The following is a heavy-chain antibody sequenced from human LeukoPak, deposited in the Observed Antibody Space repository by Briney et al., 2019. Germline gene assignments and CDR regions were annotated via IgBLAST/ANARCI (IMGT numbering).Heavy chain of an antibody. CDR1: GGSISSYY. V-gene: IGHV4-59*01. CDR3: ARGNPTSYKGFDP. D-gene: IGHD1-14*01. J-gene: IGHJ5*02. Sequence: PSETLSLTCTVSGGSISSYYWSWIRQPPGKGLEWIGYIYYSGSTNYNPSLKSRVTISVDTSKNQFSLKLSSVTAADTAVYYCARGNPTSYKGFDPWGQGTLVTVSS. CDR2: IYYSGST.